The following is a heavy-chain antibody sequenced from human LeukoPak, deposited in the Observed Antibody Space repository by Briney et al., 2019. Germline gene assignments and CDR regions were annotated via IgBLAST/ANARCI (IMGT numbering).Heavy chain of an antibody. CDR1: GFTFSSYS. CDR2: ISSSSSTI. CDR3: ARVWSSGWRDPKANFDY. Sequence: GGSLRLSCAASGFTFSSYSMNWVRQAPGKGLEWVSYISSSSSTIYYADSVKGRFTISRDNATNSLYLQMNSLRAEDTAVYYCARVWSSGWRDPKANFDYWAREPWSPSAQ. V-gene: IGHV3-48*01. D-gene: IGHD6-19*01. J-gene: IGHJ4*02.